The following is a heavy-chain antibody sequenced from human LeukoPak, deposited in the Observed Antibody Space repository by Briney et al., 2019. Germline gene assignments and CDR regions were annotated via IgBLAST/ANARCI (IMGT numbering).Heavy chain of an antibody. CDR1: GGSFSGYY. J-gene: IGHJ6*03. V-gene: IGHV4-34*01. CDR3: ARGRGYYYYMDV. Sequence: SETLSLTCAVYGGSFSGYYWSWIRQPPGKGLEWIGEINHSGSTNYNPSLRSRVTISIDTSKNQFSLKLSSVTAADTAVYYCARGRGYYYYMDVWGKGTTVTVSS. CDR2: INHSGST.